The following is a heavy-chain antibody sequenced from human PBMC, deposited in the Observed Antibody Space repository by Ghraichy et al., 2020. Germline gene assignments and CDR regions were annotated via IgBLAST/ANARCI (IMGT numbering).Heavy chain of an antibody. CDR3: ARQSSTVTTAPLDY. J-gene: IGHJ4*02. CDR2: LYHSGTT. V-gene: IGHV4-39*01. Sequence: TLSLTCTVSGGSITSNRYYWGWIRQPPGKGLEWIGSLYHSGTTYYNPSLKSRVTMSVDTSNNQFSLSLRSVTAADTALYYCARQSSTVTTAPLDYWGQGTLVIVSS. CDR1: GGSITSNRYY. D-gene: IGHD4-17*01.